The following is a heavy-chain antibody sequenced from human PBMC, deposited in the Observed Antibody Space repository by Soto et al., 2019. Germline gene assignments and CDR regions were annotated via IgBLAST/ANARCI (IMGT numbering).Heavy chain of an antibody. D-gene: IGHD3-22*01. V-gene: IGHV1-18*01. J-gene: IGHJ4*02. Sequence: QVKLVQSGTEVKKPGASIKVSCKASGYSFATSGMSWVRQAPGQGLEWMGWISAYNGNTNYDQNLQDRVTMTTDTPTSTAYLEVRNLRSDDTAVYYCARAGQYYDASGYANWGQGTLVTVSS. CDR1: GYSFATSG. CDR2: ISAYNGNT. CDR3: ARAGQYYDASGYAN.